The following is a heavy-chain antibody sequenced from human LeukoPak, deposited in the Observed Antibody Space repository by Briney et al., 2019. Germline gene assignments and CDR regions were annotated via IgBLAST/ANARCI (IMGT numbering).Heavy chain of an antibody. CDR3: ATDPYYYDSSGLKGYY. Sequence: GASVKVSCKVSGYTLTELSMHWVRQAPGKGLEWMGGFDPEDGETIYAQKFQGRVTMTEDTSTDTAYMELSSLRSEDTAVYSCATDPYYYDSSGLKGYYWGQGTLVTVSS. CDR1: GYTLTELS. D-gene: IGHD3-22*01. CDR2: FDPEDGET. V-gene: IGHV1-24*01. J-gene: IGHJ4*02.